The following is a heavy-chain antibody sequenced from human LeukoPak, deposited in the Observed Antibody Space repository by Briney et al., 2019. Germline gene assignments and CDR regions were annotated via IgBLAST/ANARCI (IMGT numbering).Heavy chain of an antibody. V-gene: IGHV3-30-3*01. CDR3: AREITMVRGVIKGSLDY. CDR2: VSYDGSNK. D-gene: IGHD3-10*01. Sequence: QPGGSLRLSCAASGFTFSSYAMHWVRQAPGKGLEWVAVVSYDGSNKYCADSVKGRFTISRDNSKNTLYLQMNSLRAEDTAVYYCAREITMVRGVIKGSLDYWGQGTLVTVSS. J-gene: IGHJ4*02. CDR1: GFTFSSYA.